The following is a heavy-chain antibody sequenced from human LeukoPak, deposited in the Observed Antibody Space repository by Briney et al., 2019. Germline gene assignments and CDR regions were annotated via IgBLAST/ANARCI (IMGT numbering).Heavy chain of an antibody. CDR3: ARGRYCSADICSGGDAFDI. J-gene: IGHJ3*02. CDR2: IYTSGST. V-gene: IGHV4-4*09. CDR1: GGSISSYY. D-gene: IGHD2-15*01. Sequence: PSETLSLTCTVSGGSISSYYWSWIRQPPGKGLEWIGYIYTSGSTNYNPSLKSRVIISVDTSKNQFSLKLSSVTAADTAVYYCARGRYCSADICSGGDAFDIWGQGTMVSVSS.